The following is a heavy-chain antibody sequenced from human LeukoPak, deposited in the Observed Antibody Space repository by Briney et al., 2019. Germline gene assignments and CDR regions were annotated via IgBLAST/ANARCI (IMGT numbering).Heavy chain of an antibody. CDR1: GFTFSSYA. CDR2: ISGSGGST. D-gene: IGHD6-19*01. CDR3: AKDLSEEGVDSGWPYYYYGMDV. J-gene: IGHJ6*02. Sequence: GASLRLSCAASGFTFSSYAMSWVRQAPGKGLEWVSAISGSGGSTYYADSVKGRFTISRDNSKNTLYLQMNSLRAEDTAVYYYAKDLSEEGVDSGWPYYYYGMDVWGQGTTVTVSS. V-gene: IGHV3-23*01.